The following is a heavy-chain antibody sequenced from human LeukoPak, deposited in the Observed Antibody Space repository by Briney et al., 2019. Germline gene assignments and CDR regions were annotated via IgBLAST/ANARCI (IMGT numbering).Heavy chain of an antibody. CDR3: AKGSGSGWYGWFAP. D-gene: IGHD6-19*01. V-gene: IGHV3-23*01. J-gene: IGHJ5*02. CDR1: GFTFGSYA. CDR2: IDASGGST. Sequence: GGSLRLSCAASGFTFGSYAMTWVRQAPGKGLEWVSSIDASGGSTYYADSVKGRFTISRDNSKNTFYLQMSTLRADDTAVYYCAKGSGSGWYGWFAPWGQGTLVTVSS.